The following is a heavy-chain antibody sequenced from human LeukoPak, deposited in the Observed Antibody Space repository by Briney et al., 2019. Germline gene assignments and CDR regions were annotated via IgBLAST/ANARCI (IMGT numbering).Heavy chain of an antibody. V-gene: IGHV4-39*01. D-gene: IGHD2-2*01. Sequence: SETLSLTCTVSGGSISSSSYYWGWHRQPPGKGLEWIGSIYYSGSTYYNPSLKSRVTISVDTSKNQFSLKLSSVTAADTAVYYCARGNYCSSTSCYVDYWGQGNLGTVSP. CDR1: GGSISSSSYY. J-gene: IGHJ4*02. CDR2: IYYSGST. CDR3: ARGNYCSSTSCYVDY.